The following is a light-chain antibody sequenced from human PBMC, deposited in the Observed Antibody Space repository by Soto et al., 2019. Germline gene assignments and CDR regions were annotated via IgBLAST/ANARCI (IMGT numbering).Light chain of an antibody. CDR3: QQYVTSPWT. CDR1: QTVSASY. Sequence: EIVLTQSPGTLSLSPGERATLSCRASQTVSASYLAWYQQKPGQAPRLLIYGASSRATGIPDRFSGSGSGKDFTLTISRLEPEYFAVYYCQQYVTSPWTLGQGTKVEIK. CDR2: GAS. J-gene: IGKJ1*01. V-gene: IGKV3-20*01.